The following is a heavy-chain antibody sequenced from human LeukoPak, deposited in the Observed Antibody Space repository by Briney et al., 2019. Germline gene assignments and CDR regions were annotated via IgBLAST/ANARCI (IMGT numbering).Heavy chain of an antibody. CDR3: ARDPMVDSSGWYDAFDI. V-gene: IGHV4-59*01. D-gene: IGHD6-19*01. CDR2: INHSGST. CDR1: GGSISTYY. J-gene: IGHJ3*02. Sequence: PSETLSVTGTVSGGSISTYYWSWIRQPSAMGLEYLGYINHSGSTNYNPSLKGRVTISVDTSKNQFSLKLSSVTAADTAVYYCARDPMVDSSGWYDAFDIWDQGTMVTVSS.